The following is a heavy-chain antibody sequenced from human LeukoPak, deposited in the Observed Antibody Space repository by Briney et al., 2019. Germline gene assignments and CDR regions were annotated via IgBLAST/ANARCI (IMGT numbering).Heavy chain of an antibody. D-gene: IGHD1-26*01. CDR3: ARDREVGATGYYFDY. V-gene: IGHV4-61*02. CDR2: IYTSGST. J-gene: IGHJ4*02. Sequence: SETLSLTCTVSGGSISSGSYYWSWIRQPAGTGLEWIGRIYTSGSTTYNSSLKSQVTISLDTSKNHFSLRLSSVTAAGTAVYYCARDREVGATGYYFDYWGQGTLVTVSS. CDR1: GGSISSGSYY.